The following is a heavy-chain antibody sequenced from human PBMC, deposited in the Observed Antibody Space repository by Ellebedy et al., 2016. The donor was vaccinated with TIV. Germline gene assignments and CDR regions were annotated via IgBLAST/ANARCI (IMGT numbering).Heavy chain of an antibody. Sequence: SETLSLXXTVSGGSISNYYWSWIRQPAGKGLEWIGRICNSGSTNYNPSLKSRVTMSVDTSKNQFSLKLSSVTAADTAVYYCATRGSPALFDYWGQGILVTVSS. D-gene: IGHD1-26*01. CDR3: ATRGSPALFDY. J-gene: IGHJ4*02. CDR1: GGSISNYY. V-gene: IGHV4-4*07. CDR2: ICNSGST.